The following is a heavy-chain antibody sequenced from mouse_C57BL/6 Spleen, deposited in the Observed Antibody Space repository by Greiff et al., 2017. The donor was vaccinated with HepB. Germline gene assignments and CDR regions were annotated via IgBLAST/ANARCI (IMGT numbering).Heavy chain of an antibody. CDR2: INPNNGGT. J-gene: IGHJ3*01. Sequence: EVQLQQSGPELVKPGASVKMSCKDSGYTFTDYNMHWVKQSHGKSLEWIGYINPNNGGTSYNQKFKGKATLTVNKYSSTAYMELLSLTSEDSAVYYCAKIIYCSFAYWGQGTLVTVSA. CDR3: AKIIYCSFAY. D-gene: IGHD1-1*01. CDR1: GYTFTDYN. V-gene: IGHV1-22*01.